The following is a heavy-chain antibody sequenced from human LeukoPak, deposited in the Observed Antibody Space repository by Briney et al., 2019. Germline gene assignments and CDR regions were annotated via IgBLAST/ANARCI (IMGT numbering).Heavy chain of an antibody. Sequence: ASVKVSCKASGYTFTSYGISWVRQAPGQGLEWMGWISAYNGNTNYAQKLQGRVTMTRNTSISTAYMELSSLRSEDTAVYYCARAFQDVGYCSSTSCYIVIHWFDPWGQGTLVTVSS. V-gene: IGHV1-18*04. J-gene: IGHJ5*02. CDR1: GYTFTSYG. D-gene: IGHD2-2*02. CDR2: ISAYNGNT. CDR3: ARAFQDVGYCSSTSCYIVIHWFDP.